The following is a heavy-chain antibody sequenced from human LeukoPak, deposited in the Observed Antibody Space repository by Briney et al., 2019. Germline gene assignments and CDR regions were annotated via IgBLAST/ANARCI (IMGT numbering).Heavy chain of an antibody. Sequence: GRSLRLSCSASGFSFNNYAMHWVRQAPGKGLEYVSAISSDGGRTYYADSVKGRFTISRDNSKNTLYLQMSSLRTEDTAVYYCVKVPSRVTIFTQDFDYWGQGTLVTVSS. CDR1: GFSFNNYA. J-gene: IGHJ4*02. CDR2: ISSDGGRT. D-gene: IGHD3-3*01. CDR3: VKVPSRVTIFTQDFDY. V-gene: IGHV3-64D*09.